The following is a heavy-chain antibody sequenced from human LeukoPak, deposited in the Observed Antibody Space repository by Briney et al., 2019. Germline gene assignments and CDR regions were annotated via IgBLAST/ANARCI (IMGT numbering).Heavy chain of an antibody. Sequence: SETLSLTCAVYSGSFSGYYWSWIRQPPGKGLEWIGEINHSGSTNYNPSLKSRVTISVDTSKNQFSLKLSSVTAADTAVYYCARGMYIGQQLRTGVGYFDYWGQGTLVTVSS. CDR2: INHSGST. J-gene: IGHJ4*02. CDR1: SGSFSGYY. D-gene: IGHD6-13*01. V-gene: IGHV4-34*01. CDR3: ARGMYIGQQLRTGVGYFDY.